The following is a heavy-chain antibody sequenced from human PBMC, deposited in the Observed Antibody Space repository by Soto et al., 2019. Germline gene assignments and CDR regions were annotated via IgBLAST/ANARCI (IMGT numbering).Heavy chain of an antibody. CDR1: GGTFSTSA. J-gene: IGHJ6*02. CDR2: IMPVFATP. D-gene: IGHD3-3*02. CDR3: ARDKDRQQLGGNYYYILDV. V-gene: IGHV1-69*12. Sequence: QVQLVQSGAEVKKPGSSVKVSCKASGGTFSTSAISWVRQAPGQGLEWVGGIMPVFATPDYAQNFQGRVTITADESTTTAYLELTSLRTDDTAVYYCARDKDRQQLGGNYYYILDVWGQGTAIPSP.